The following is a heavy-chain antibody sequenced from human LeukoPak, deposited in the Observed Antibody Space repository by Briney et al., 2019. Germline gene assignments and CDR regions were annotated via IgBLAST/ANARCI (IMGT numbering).Heavy chain of an antibody. CDR1: NYSINSGYY. V-gene: IGHV4-38-2*01. D-gene: IGHD4-17*01. CDR2: IYHSGST. CDR3: ARADYGDYVTNY. J-gene: IGHJ4*02. Sequence: SETLSLTCAVSNYSINSGYYWGWIRQPPGKGLEWIGSIYHSGSTYYNPSLKCRVTISVDTSKNQFSLKLSSVTAADTAVYYCARADYGDYVTNYWGQGTLVTVSS.